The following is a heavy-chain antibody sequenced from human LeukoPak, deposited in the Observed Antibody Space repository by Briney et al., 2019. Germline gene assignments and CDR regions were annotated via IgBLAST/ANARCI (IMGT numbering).Heavy chain of an antibody. CDR1: GFPFNGYW. D-gene: IGHD4-23*01. J-gene: IGHJ4*02. Sequence: GGSLRQSCAASGFPFNGYWMSSVRQAPGKGLEWVANIKQDGSEKYYVGSVKGRFTISRDNAKNSLYLQMNSLRAEDTALYYCARGGSYGGYHSYWGQGTLVTVSS. CDR3: ARGGSYGGYHSY. CDR2: IKQDGSEK. V-gene: IGHV3-7*01.